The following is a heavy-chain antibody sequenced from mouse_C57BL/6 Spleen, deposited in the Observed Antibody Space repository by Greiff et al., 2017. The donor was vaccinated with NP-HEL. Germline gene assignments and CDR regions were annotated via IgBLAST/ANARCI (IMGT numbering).Heavy chain of an antibody. J-gene: IGHJ2*01. D-gene: IGHD2-5*01. V-gene: IGHV1-4*01. CDR2: INPSSGYT. Sequence: VQLQQSGAELVRPGASVKMSCKASGYTFTSYTMHWVKQRPGQGLEWIGYINPSSGYTKYNQKFKDKATLTADKSSSTAYIQLSSLTSEDSAVYYCARRAKDYSNSDYWGKGTTLTVSS. CDR3: ARRAKDYSNSDY. CDR1: GYTFTSYT.